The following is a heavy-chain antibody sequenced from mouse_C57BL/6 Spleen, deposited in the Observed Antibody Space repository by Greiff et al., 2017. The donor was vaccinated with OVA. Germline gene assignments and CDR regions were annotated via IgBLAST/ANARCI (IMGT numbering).Heavy chain of an antibody. CDR2: ISYDGSN. D-gene: IGHD1-1*01. Sequence: DVQLQESGPGLVKPSQSLSLTCSVTGYSITSGYYWNWIRQFPGNKMEWMGYISYDGSNNYNPSLKNRISITRDTSKNQFFLKLNSVTTEDTATYYCARGGAIYYYGSGWFAYWGQGTLVTVSA. J-gene: IGHJ3*01. CDR1: GYSITSGYY. CDR3: ARGGAIYYYGSGWFAY. V-gene: IGHV3-6*01.